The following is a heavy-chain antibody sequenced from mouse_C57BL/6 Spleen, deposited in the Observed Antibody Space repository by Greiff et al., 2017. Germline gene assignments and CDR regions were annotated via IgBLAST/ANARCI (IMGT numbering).Heavy chain of an antibody. D-gene: IGHD2-5*01. CDR3: ARSLYDSNYDCDY. Sequence: VQLQQSGPELVKPGASVKISCKASGYAFSSSWMNWVKQRPGKGLEWIGRIYPGDGDTNYNGKFKGKATLPADKSSRTAYMQLSSLTSEDSAVYFCARSLYDSNYDCDYWGQGTTLTVSS. V-gene: IGHV1-82*01. CDR2: IYPGDGDT. CDR1: GYAFSSSW. J-gene: IGHJ2*01.